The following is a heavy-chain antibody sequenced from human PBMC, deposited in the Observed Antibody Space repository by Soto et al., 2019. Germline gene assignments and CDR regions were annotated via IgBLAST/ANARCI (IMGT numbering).Heavy chain of an antibody. CDR3: ATHPRGIVGATLPR. CDR1: GFTFSSYT. Sequence: SLRLSCAASGFTFSSYTMNWVRQAPGKWLEWVSYISSGSSIIYYADSVKGQVTISADKSISTAYLQWSSLKASDTAMYYCATHPRGIVGATLPRWGQGTLVTVSS. D-gene: IGHD1-26*01. V-gene: IGHV3-48*01. J-gene: IGHJ4*02. CDR2: ISSGSSII.